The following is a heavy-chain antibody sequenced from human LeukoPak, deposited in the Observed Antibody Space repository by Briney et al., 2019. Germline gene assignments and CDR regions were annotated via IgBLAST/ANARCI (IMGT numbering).Heavy chain of an antibody. D-gene: IGHD1-26*01. Sequence: GESLKISCKGSGYSFTSYWIGWVRQMPGKGLEWMGIIYPGDSDTRYSPSFQGQVTISADKSISTAYLQWSSLKASDTAIYYCARGRLVGATHMSFDYWGQGTLVTVSS. CDR3: ARGRLVGATHMSFDY. V-gene: IGHV5-51*01. CDR2: IYPGDSDT. J-gene: IGHJ4*02. CDR1: GYSFTSYW.